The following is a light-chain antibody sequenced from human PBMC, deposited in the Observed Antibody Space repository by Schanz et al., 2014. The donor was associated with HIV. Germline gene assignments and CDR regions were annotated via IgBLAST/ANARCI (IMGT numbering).Light chain of an antibody. Sequence: EIVMTQSPATLSVSPGERATLSCRASQSVSSNLAWYQHKPGQPPRLLIYGASTRATGIPARFSGTGSGTEFTLTINSLQSEDFALYYCQQYSDWPPSTFGQGTKVEIK. J-gene: IGKJ2*01. V-gene: IGKV3-15*01. CDR2: GAS. CDR3: QQYSDWPPST. CDR1: QSVSSN.